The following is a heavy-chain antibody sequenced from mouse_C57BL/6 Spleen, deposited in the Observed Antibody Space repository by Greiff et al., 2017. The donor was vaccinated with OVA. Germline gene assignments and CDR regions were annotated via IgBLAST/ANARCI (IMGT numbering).Heavy chain of an antibody. Sequence: VQLQQSGPELVKPGASVKMSCKASGYTFTDYNMHWVKQSHGKSLEWIGYINPNNGGTSYNQKFKGKATLTVNKSSSTAYMELRSLTSEDSAVYYCAKACDYDDGFAYWGQGTLVTVSA. J-gene: IGHJ3*01. D-gene: IGHD2-4*01. CDR2: INPNNGGT. CDR1: GYTFTDYN. V-gene: IGHV1-22*01. CDR3: AKACDYDDGFAY.